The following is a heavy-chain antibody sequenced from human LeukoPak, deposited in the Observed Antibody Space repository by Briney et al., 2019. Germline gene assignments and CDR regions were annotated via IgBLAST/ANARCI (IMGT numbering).Heavy chain of an antibody. J-gene: IGHJ6*02. V-gene: IGHV3-23*01. D-gene: IGHD4-23*01. CDR1: GFSFTNAW. Sequence: GGSLRLSCAVSGFSFTNAWMSWVRQAPGKGLEWVSAISASGGSTYYADSVKGRFTISRDNSKNTLYLQMNSLRADDTAVYYCAKDRSNSYYYGMDVWGQGTTVTVSS. CDR2: ISASGGST. CDR3: AKDRSNSYYYGMDV.